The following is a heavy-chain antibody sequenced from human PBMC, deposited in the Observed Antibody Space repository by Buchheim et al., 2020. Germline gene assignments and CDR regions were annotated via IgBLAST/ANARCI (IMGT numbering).Heavy chain of an antibody. Sequence: EVQLVESGGGLVQPGGSLRLSCAASGFTFSSNWMDWVRQAPGKGLVWVSSINADGSTTNYADSVKGRFTISRDNAENTLYLQMNSLRAEDTAVYYCAPGNYARGGYWGQGTL. V-gene: IGHV3-74*01. D-gene: IGHD3-22*01. CDR1: GFTFSSNW. CDR2: INADGSTT. CDR3: APGNYARGGY. J-gene: IGHJ1*01.